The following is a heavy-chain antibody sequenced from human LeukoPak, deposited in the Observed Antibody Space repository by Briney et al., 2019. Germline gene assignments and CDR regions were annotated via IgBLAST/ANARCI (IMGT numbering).Heavy chain of an antibody. J-gene: IGHJ4*02. CDR3: TTGVGGYGGNSLDVDY. D-gene: IGHD4-23*01. CDR2: IKSKTDGGTT. V-gene: IGHV3-15*01. Sequence: GGSLRLSCAASGFTFSNAWMSWVRQAPGKGLEWVGRIKSKTDGGTTDYAAPVKGRFTISRDDSKNTLYLQMNSLKTEDTAVYYCTTGVGGYGGNSLDVDYWGQGTLVTVSS. CDR1: GFTFSNAW.